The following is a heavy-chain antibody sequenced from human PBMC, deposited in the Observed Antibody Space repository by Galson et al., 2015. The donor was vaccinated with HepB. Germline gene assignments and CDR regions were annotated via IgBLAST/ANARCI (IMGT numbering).Heavy chain of an antibody. V-gene: IGHV2-70*11. CDR3: ARIRLIRMGDWYFDL. CDR2: IDWDDDK. CDR1: GFSLSTSGMC. Sequence: PALVKPTQTLTLTCTFSGFSLSTSGMCVSWIRQPPGKALEWLARIDWDDDKYYSTSLKTRLTISKDTSKNQVVLTMTNMDPVDTATYYCARIRLIRMGDWYFDLWGRGTLVTVSS. J-gene: IGHJ2*01. D-gene: IGHD3-16*01.